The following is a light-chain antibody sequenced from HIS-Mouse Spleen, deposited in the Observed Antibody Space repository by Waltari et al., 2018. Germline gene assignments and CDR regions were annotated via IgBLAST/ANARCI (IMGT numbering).Light chain of an antibody. Sequence: EIVLTQSPATRSVSPGERATLSCRASQSVSSYLAWYQQKPGQAPRLLIYDASNRATGIPARFSGSGSGTDFTLTISSLEPEDFAVYYCQQRSNWLTFGGGTKVEIK. CDR2: DAS. CDR3: QQRSNWLT. J-gene: IGKJ4*01. CDR1: QSVSSY. V-gene: IGKV3-11*01.